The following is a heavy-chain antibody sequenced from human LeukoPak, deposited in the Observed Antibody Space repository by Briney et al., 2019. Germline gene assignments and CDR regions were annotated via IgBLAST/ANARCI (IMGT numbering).Heavy chain of an antibody. V-gene: IGHV1-18*01. Sequence: ASVKVSCKASGYTFISYDISWVRQAPGQGLEWMGWIGVYNGKTDYARKFQGRITLTTDTSTNTAYMELRSLRSDDTAVYYCARQSSGPDYWGQGTLVTVSS. J-gene: IGHJ4*02. D-gene: IGHD3-10*01. CDR2: IGVYNGKT. CDR3: ARQSSGPDY. CDR1: GYTFISYD.